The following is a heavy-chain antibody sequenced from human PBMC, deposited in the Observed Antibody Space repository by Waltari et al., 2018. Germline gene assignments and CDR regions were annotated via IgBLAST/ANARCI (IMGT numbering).Heavy chain of an antibody. D-gene: IGHD5-18*01. J-gene: IGHJ4*02. CDR2: IYPAGST. CDR3: SRARDEDTAMVFFDH. V-gene: IGHV3-66*02. CDR1: GFTVPPTH. Sequence: DVQLVESGGGLVHPGGSLRLSCAALGFTVPPTHMSWVRQAPGKGLEWVSIIYPAGSTYNADSVVGRFTISRDVSQNTLHLQMNNLRPEDTAVYYCSRARDEDTAMVFFDHWGQGTLVSVSS.